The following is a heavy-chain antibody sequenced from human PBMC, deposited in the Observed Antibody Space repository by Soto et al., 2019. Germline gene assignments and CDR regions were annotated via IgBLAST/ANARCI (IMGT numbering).Heavy chain of an antibody. CDR3: AKAADLDCIAVAGVGACYYYYYMDV. CDR1: GFTFSSYA. D-gene: IGHD6-19*01. J-gene: IGHJ6*03. Sequence: AGGSLRLSCAASGFTFSSYAMSWVRQAPGKGLEWVSAISGSGGSTYYADSVKGRFTISRDNSKNTLYLQMNSLRAEDTAVYYCAKAADLDCIAVAGVGACYYYYYMDVWGKGTTVTVSS. CDR2: ISGSGGST. V-gene: IGHV3-23*01.